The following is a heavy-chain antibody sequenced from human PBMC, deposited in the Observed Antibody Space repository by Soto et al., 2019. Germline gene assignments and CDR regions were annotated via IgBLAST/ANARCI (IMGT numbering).Heavy chain of an antibody. V-gene: IGHV3-74*01. Sequence: DVQLVESGGTLVQPGGSLRLSCAASGFTFSTYWMNWVRQVPGKGLVWLAGMKSDGTYADYVDSVKGRFTISRDNAKDTLYLQMNDLRAEDSALYHCTRGPRATSAGTSAHWGQGTLVTVSS. J-gene: IGHJ4*02. D-gene: IGHD6-13*01. CDR1: GFTFSTYW. CDR3: TRGPRATSAGTSAH. CDR2: MKSDGTYA.